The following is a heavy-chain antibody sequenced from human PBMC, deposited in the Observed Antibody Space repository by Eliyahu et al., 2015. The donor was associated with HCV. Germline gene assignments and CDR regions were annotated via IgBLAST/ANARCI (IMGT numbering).Heavy chain of an antibody. V-gene: IGHV4-34*01. J-gene: IGHJ4*02. CDR2: INHSGST. CDR3: ARITVTTRRGDY. CDR1: GGSFSGYY. D-gene: IGHD4-17*01. Sequence: QVQLQQWGAGLLKPSETLSLPCAVYGGSFSGYYWSWIRQPPGKGLEWIGEINHSGSTNYNPSLKSRVTISVDTSKNQFSLKLSSVTAADTAVYYCARITVTTRRGDYWGQGTLVTVSS.